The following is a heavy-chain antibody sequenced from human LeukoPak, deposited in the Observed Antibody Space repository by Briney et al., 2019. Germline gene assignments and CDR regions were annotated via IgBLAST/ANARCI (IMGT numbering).Heavy chain of an antibody. Sequence: GGSLRLSCAASGFSFRTYPKIGVRQAPGKGREGVSSVSGSGSSTYYTDSVKGRFTISRDNSNNTVYLQMTSLRAEDTALYYCAKDWYTSGSGYFQNWGQGTLVIVSS. CDR2: VSGSGSST. CDR1: GFSFRTYP. J-gene: IGHJ1*01. V-gene: IGHV3-23*01. CDR3: AKDWYTSGSGYFQN. D-gene: IGHD6-19*01.